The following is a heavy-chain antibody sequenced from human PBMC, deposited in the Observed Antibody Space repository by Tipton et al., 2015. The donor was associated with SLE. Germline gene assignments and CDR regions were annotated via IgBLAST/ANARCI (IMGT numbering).Heavy chain of an antibody. CDR2: SNPSGST. D-gene: IGHD3-10*01. J-gene: IGHJ4*01. CDR3: ARGAKERITLVRVRPYYFDY. CDR1: GGSFSGYY. Sequence: LRLSCAVYGGSFSGYYWSWIRQPPGKGLEWIGESNPSGSTNYNPSLKSRVTISVDTSKNQLSLKLTSVTAADTSVYYCARGAKERITLVRVRPYYFDYWGQGSLVTVSP. V-gene: IGHV4-34*01.